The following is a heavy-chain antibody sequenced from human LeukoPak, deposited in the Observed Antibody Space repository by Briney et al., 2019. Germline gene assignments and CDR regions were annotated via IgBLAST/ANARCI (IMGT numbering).Heavy chain of an antibody. Sequence: PSETLSLTCTVSGGSVSNSLYYWSWIRQPPGKGLEYIGYIYYNGDTSYNPSLKNRVVISIDTSSNQFSLRLNSMTAADTAMYYCARVLRAASWRSYVYWGQGSLVTVSS. CDR1: GGSVSNSLYY. J-gene: IGHJ4*02. CDR3: ARVLRAASWRSYVY. D-gene: IGHD5-18*01. CDR2: IYYNGDT. V-gene: IGHV4-61*01.